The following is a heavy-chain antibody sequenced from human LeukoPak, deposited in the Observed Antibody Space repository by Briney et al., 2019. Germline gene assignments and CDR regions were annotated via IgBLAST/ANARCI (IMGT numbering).Heavy chain of an antibody. CDR3: ARDTNCGSYSGPFDY. V-gene: IGHV3-48*01. J-gene: IGHJ4*02. D-gene: IGHD1-26*01. Sequence: GGSLRLSCAASGFTFSSYSMNWVRQAPGKGLEWVSYISSSSTIYYADSVKGRFTISRDNAKNSLYLQMNSLRAEDTALYYCARDTNCGSYSGPFDYGGQGTLVTVSS. CDR2: ISSSSTI. CDR1: GFTFSSYS.